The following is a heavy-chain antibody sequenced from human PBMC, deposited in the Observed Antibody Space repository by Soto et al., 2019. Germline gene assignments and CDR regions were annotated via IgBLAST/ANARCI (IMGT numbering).Heavy chain of an antibody. D-gene: IGHD2-2*01. Sequence: QVQLVQSGAEVKKPGSSVKVSCKASGGTFSSYTISWVRQAPGQGLEWMGRIIPILGIANYAQKFQGRVTITANKATSTDYMELSSLRSEDTAVYYCARDLNKSGGGVVPAAMGYWGQGTLVTVSS. CDR1: GGTFSSYT. CDR3: ARDLNKSGGGVVPAAMGY. J-gene: IGHJ4*02. V-gene: IGHV1-69*08. CDR2: IIPILGIA.